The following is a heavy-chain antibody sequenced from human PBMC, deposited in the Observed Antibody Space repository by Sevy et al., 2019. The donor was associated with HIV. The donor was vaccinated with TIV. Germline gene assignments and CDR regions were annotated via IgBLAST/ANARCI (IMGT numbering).Heavy chain of an antibody. J-gene: IGHJ5*02. CDR3: VSGGRYCSSTSCYTNWFDP. CDR2: IKQDGSEK. V-gene: IGHV3-7*01. Sequence: GGSLRLSCAASGFTFSSYWMSWVRQAPGKGLEWVANIKQDGSEKYYVDSVKGRFTISRDNAKNSLYLQMNSLRAEDTAVYYCVSGGRYCSSTSCYTNWFDPWGQGTLVTVSS. D-gene: IGHD2-2*02. CDR1: GFTFSSYW.